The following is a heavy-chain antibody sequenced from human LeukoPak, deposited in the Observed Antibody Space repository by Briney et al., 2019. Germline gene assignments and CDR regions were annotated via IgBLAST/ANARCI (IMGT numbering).Heavy chain of an antibody. CDR1: GGSISSGSYY. J-gene: IGHJ5*02. Sequence: SETLSLTCTVSGGSISSGSYYWSWIRQPAGKGLEWIGRIYTSGSTNYNPSLKSRVTISIDTSKNQFSLKVISVTAADTAIYYCARESGSYLWRSWLNPWGQGTLVTVSS. CDR2: IYTSGST. V-gene: IGHV4-61*02. CDR3: ARESGSYLWRSWLNP. D-gene: IGHD3-16*01.